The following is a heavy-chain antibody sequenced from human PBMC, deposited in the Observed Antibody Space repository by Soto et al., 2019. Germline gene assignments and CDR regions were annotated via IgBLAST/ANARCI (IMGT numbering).Heavy chain of an antibody. CDR1: GGSISSYY. J-gene: IGHJ3*02. CDR2: IYTSGST. Sequence: SETLSLTCTVSGGSISSYYWSWIRQPAGKGLEWIGRIYTSGSTNSNPPLQRRVTMSVATSKTQFSLNLSSVTVADTAVYYCARTGVREAFDIWGQGTMVTVSS. D-gene: IGHD7-27*01. CDR3: ARTGVREAFDI. V-gene: IGHV4-4*07.